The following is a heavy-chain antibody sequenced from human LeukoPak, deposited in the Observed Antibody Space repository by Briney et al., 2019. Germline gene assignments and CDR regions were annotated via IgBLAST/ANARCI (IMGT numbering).Heavy chain of an antibody. V-gene: IGHV3-21*01. CDR1: GFTFSSYG. D-gene: IGHD6-13*01. CDR2: ISSSSSYI. Sequence: GGSLRLSCAASGFTFSSYGMHWVRQAPGKGLEWVSSISSSSSYIYYADSVKGRFTISRDNAKNSLYLQMNSLRAEDTAVYYCARAYSSSWYGGYFDYWGQGTLVTVSS. CDR3: ARAYSSSWYGGYFDY. J-gene: IGHJ4*02.